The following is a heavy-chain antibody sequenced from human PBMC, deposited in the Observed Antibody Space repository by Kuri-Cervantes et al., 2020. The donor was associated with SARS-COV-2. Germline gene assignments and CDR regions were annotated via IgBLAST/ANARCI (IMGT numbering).Heavy chain of an antibody. V-gene: IGHV3-11*06. J-gene: IGHJ4*02. D-gene: IGHD1-26*01. CDR1: GFTFSDYY. Sequence: GGSLRLSCAASGFTFSDYYMSWIRQAPGKGLEWVSYISSSSSYTNYADSVKGRFTISRDNAKNSLYLQMNSLRAEDTAVYYCASGGANKGWGYWGQGTLVTVSS. CDR2: ISSSSSYT. CDR3: ASGGANKGWGY.